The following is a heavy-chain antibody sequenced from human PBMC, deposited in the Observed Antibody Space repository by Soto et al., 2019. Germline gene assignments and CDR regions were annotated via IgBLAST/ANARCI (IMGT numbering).Heavy chain of an antibody. CDR2: IIPIFGTA. D-gene: IGHD4-17*01. J-gene: IGHJ4*02. V-gene: IGHV1-69*05. Sequence: SVKVSCKASGGTFSSYAISWVRQAPGQGLEWMGGIIPIFGTANYAQKLQDRVTLTTDTSTSTAYMELRSLRSDDTAVYYCARRLYGDYDYWGQGTLVTVSS. CDR1: GGTFSSYA. CDR3: ARRLYGDYDY.